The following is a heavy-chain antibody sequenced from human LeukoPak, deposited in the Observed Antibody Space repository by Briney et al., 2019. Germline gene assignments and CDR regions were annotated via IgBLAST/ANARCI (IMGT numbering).Heavy chain of an antibody. J-gene: IGHJ4*02. D-gene: IGHD6-13*01. CDR3: SKVPTMYSSSWYFDC. CDR2: ISASGGST. Sequence: GGSLRLSCAASGFTFSSYAMSWVRQAPGKGLEWVSVISASGGSTYNADSVEGRFTISRDNSKNTLYLQMNSLRDEDTAVYYCSKVPTMYSSSWYFDCWGQGTLVTVSS. CDR1: GFTFSSYA. V-gene: IGHV3-23*01.